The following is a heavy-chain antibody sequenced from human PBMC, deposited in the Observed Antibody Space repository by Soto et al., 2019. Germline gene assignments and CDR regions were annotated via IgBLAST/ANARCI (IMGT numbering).Heavy chain of an antibody. Sequence: QVQLQESGPGLVKASETLSLTCTVSGGSINSGDYHWTWIRQFPGKDLEWIGGIYYSASTYYNPSLVSRPTISLATSKNQFSLRLTSATAADTAVYYCARDSRTPTGGMDVWGQGTTVTVAS. CDR1: GGSINSGDYH. CDR2: IYYSAST. J-gene: IGHJ6*02. V-gene: IGHV4-30-4*01. CDR3: ARDSRTPTGGMDV. D-gene: IGHD2-8*02.